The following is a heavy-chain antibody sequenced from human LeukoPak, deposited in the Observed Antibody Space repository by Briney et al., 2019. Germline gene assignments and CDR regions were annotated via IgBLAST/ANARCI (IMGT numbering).Heavy chain of an antibody. CDR2: IIAIFGTA. V-gene: IGHV1-69*05. Sequence: GSSVKVSCKASGGTFSSYASIWVRQAPGQGLEWMGGIIAIFGTANYAQKFQGRVTITTDESTSTAYMELSSLRSEDTAVYYCARDELVGSWPPRFDYWGQGTLVTVSS. CDR3: ARDELVGSWPPRFDY. J-gene: IGHJ4*02. CDR1: GGTFSSYA. D-gene: IGHD6-13*01.